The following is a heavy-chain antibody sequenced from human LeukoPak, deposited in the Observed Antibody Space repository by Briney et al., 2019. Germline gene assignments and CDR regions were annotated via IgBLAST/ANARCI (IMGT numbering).Heavy chain of an antibody. V-gene: IGHV1-18*01. D-gene: IGHD6-6*01. CDR1: GYTLNTYG. CDR3: AMLEYSSSSWFDP. J-gene: IGHJ5*02. Sequence: GASVKVSCKASGYTLNTYGISWVRQAPGQGLEWMGWISAYNGNTNYAQKLQGRVTMTTDTSTSTAYMELRSLRSDDTAVYYCAMLEYSSSSWFDPWGQGTLVTVSS. CDR2: ISAYNGNT.